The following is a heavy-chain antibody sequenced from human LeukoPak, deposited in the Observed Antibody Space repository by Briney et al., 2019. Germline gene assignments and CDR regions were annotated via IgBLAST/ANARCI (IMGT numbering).Heavy chain of an antibody. CDR3: VRDRVVVTATFDC. J-gene: IGHJ4*02. Sequence: PGRSLRLSCAASGFTFSNYDMHWARQAPGKGLEWVAVIWYDGSNQYYADSVKGRFTISRDNSKNTLYLQMSSLRAEDTAVYFCVRDRVVVTATFDCWGQGTLVTVSS. CDR2: IWYDGSNQ. V-gene: IGHV3-33*01. CDR1: GFTFSNYD. D-gene: IGHD2-21*02.